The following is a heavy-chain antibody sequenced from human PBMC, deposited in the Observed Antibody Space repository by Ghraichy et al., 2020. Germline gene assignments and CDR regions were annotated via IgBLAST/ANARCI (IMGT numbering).Heavy chain of an antibody. D-gene: IGHD1-1*01. CDR1: GGSISGYY. CDR3: ARGSTTGTTRIDY. V-gene: IGHV4-39*01. CDR2: IHYGGST. Sequence: SETLSLTCIVSGGSISGYYGGWIRQPPGKGLEWIGSIHYGGSTYYNPSLKRRVTISVDTSENQFSLRLSSVTAADTAVYYCARGSTTGTTRIDYWGQGTLVTVSS. J-gene: IGHJ4*02.